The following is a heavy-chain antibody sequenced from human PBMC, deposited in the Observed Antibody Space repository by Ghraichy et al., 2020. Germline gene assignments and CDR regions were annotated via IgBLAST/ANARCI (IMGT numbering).Heavy chain of an antibody. V-gene: IGHV4-34*01. CDR3: AREGGAYSGSYYR. CDR1: GGSFSGYY. D-gene: IGHD1-26*01. Sequence: SETLSLTCAVYGGSFSGYYWSWIRQPPGKGLEWIGEINHSGSTNYNPSLKSRVTISVDTSKNQFSLKLSSVTAADTAVYYCAREGGAYSGSYYRWGQGTLVTVSS. J-gene: IGHJ4*02. CDR2: INHSGST.